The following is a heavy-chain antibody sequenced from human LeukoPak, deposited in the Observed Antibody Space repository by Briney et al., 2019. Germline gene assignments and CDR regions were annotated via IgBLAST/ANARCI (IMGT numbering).Heavy chain of an antibody. CDR1: GFIFSSSY. Sequence: GGSLRLSCAASGFIFSSSYMSWVRQAPGKGLEWVSVIYSGGVTYYEDSVKGRFFISRDNSKNTVYLQMNNLRTEDTAVYYCARDQGDPLDYWGQGTLVTVSS. V-gene: IGHV3-53*01. CDR3: ARDQGDPLDY. D-gene: IGHD1-26*01. J-gene: IGHJ4*02. CDR2: IYSGGVT.